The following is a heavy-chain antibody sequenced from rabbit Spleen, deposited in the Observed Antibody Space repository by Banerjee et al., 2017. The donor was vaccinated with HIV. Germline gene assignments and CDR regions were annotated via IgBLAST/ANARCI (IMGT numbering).Heavy chain of an antibody. V-gene: IGHV1S45*01. Sequence: QEQLVESGGGLVQPEGSLTLTCKASGFAFSNKAVMCWVRQAPGKGLEWIACINVVTGKAVYASWAKGRYTFSKTSSTTVTLEMTSLTAADTATYFCARDASTNSGLWGPGTLVTVS. CDR1: GFAFSNKAV. D-gene: IGHD1-1*01. J-gene: IGHJ4*01. CDR2: INVVTGKA. CDR3: ARDASTNSGL.